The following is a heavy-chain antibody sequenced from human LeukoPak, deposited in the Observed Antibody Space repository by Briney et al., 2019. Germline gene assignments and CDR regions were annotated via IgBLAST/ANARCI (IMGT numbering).Heavy chain of an antibody. CDR3: ARAPYDSSGYYYSHYFDY. CDR1: GGSFSGYY. J-gene: IGHJ4*02. CDR2: INHGGST. V-gene: IGHV4-34*01. Sequence: SETLSLTCAVYGGSFSGYYWSWIRQPPGKGLEWVGEINHGGSTNYYPALKSRVTISVDTSKNQFSLKLSSVTAADTAVYYCARAPYDSSGYYYSHYFDYWGQGTLVTVSS. D-gene: IGHD3-22*01.